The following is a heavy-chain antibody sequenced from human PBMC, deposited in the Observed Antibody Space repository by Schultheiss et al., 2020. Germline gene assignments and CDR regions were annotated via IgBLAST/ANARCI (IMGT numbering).Heavy chain of an antibody. CDR1: GGSISSGGYS. CDR2: IYYSGST. J-gene: IGHJ6*02. V-gene: IGHV4-61*05. D-gene: IGHD5-12*01. CDR3: ASSGYANGYYYYGMDV. Sequence: SETLSLTCAVSGGSISSGGYSWSWIRQPPGKGLEWIGYIYYSGSTNYNPSLKSRVTISVDKSKNQFSLKLSSVTAADTAVYYCASSGYANGYYYYGMDVWGQGTTVTVSS.